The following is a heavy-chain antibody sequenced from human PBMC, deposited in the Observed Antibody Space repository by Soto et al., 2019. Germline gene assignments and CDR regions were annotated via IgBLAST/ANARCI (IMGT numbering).Heavy chain of an antibody. D-gene: IGHD2-2*01. V-gene: IGHV4-30-4*01. J-gene: IGHJ4*02. CDR1: GGSISSGDYY. Sequence: QVQLQESGPGLVKPSQTLSLTCTVSGGSISSGDYYWSWIRQPPGKGLEWIGYIYYSGSTYYNPSLKCRVTISVDTSKHQVSLKLSSVTAADTAVYYCAREVPADMPWSFDYWGQGTLVPVSS. CDR2: IYYSGST. CDR3: AREVPADMPWSFDY.